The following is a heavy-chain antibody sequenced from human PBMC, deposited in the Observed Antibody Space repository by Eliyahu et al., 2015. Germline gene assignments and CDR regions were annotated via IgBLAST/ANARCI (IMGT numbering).Heavy chain of an antibody. CDR3: IALVVTANPGRGY. J-gene: IGHJ4*02. Sequence: EVQLVESGGGLVQPGGSXKLSCAASGFXFSGSTMDWVRQASGKGLEWVGRIRMKGNNYATEIAASVKGRVTISRDDSKRTAYLQMNSLKTEDTXVYYCIALVVTANPGRGYWGLGTLVTVSS. V-gene: IGHV3-73*01. D-gene: IGHD2-21*02. CDR2: IRMKGNNYAT. CDR1: GFXFSGST.